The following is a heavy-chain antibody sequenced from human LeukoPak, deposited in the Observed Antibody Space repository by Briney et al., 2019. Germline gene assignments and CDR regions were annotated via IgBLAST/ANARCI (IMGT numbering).Heavy chain of an antibody. Sequence: PGGSLRLSCAASGFTFSSYWMSWVRQAPGKGLEWVANIKQDGSEKYYVDSVKGRFTISRDNAKNSLYLQMNSLRAEDTAVYYCARDDSSITMVRGVIINGAFDIWGQGTMVTVSS. V-gene: IGHV3-7*01. J-gene: IGHJ3*02. D-gene: IGHD3-10*01. CDR3: ARDDSSITMVRGVIINGAFDI. CDR2: IKQDGSEK. CDR1: GFTFSSYW.